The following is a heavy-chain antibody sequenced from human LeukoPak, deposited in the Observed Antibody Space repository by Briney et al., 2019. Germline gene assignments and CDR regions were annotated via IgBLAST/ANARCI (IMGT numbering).Heavy chain of an antibody. Sequence: SETLSLTCTVSGGSISSYYSSWIRQPPGKGLEWIGYIYYSGSTNYNPSLKSRVTISVDTSKNQFPLRLSSVTAGDTAVYYCARVGGGNYYYYGMDVWGQGTTVTVSS. V-gene: IGHV4-59*08. CDR2: IYYSGST. CDR1: GGSISSYY. J-gene: IGHJ6*02. D-gene: IGHD2-15*01. CDR3: ARVGGGNYYYYGMDV.